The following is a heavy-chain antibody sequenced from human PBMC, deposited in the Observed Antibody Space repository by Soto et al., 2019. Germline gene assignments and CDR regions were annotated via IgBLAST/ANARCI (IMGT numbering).Heavy chain of an antibody. CDR3: ARSSPHSGYYAPCDY. D-gene: IGHD3-22*01. CDR2: IYYSGST. V-gene: IGHV4-39*01. CDR1: GGSISSSSYY. J-gene: IGHJ4*02. Sequence: QLQLQESGPGLVKPSETLSLTCTVSGGSISSSSYYWGWIREPPGKGLEWIGSIYYSGSTYYNPSLTSRVTISVDTSKNQFSLKLSSVTAADTAVYYCARSSPHSGYYAPCDYWGQGTLVTVSS.